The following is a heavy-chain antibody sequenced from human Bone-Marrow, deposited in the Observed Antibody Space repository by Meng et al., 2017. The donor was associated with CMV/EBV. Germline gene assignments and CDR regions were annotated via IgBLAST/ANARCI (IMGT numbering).Heavy chain of an antibody. CDR3: ARKGRVGRNWVDP. CDR1: GYTFTYYP. CDR2: INAGDGHT. Sequence: KASGYTFTYYPIHWVRQAPGQRLEWMGRINAGDGHTKYSQKFQGRVTFTRDTSATTAYMHLSSLRSEDTAVYYCARKGRVGRNWVDPWGQGTLVTVSS. D-gene: IGHD1-14*01. J-gene: IGHJ5*02. V-gene: IGHV1-3*01.